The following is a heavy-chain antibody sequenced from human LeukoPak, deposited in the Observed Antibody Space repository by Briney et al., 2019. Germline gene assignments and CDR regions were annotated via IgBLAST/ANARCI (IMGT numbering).Heavy chain of an antibody. Sequence: GGSLRLSCAASGFTFGSYGMSWVRQAPGRGLEWVSFITPNADGASYADSVEGRFTISRDNPRNTLYMQMNSLRDEDTAVYYCAIMHGYYDGSGYWVQWGQGTLVTVYS. CDR2: ITPNADGA. J-gene: IGHJ1*01. D-gene: IGHD3-22*01. CDR1: GFTFGSYG. V-gene: IGHV3-23*01. CDR3: AIMHGYYDGSGYWVQ.